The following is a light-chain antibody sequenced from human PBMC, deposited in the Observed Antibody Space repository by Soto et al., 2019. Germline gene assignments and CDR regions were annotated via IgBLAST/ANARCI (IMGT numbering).Light chain of an antibody. CDR3: SSYISTSTSV. CDR1: SSDVGSYDR. V-gene: IGLV2-18*02. J-gene: IGLJ1*01. Sequence: QSALTQPPSVSGSPGQSVTISCSGTSSDVGSYDRVSWSWYQQSPGTAPKLIIYEVSDRPSGVPYRFSGSKSGDTASLTISGLQAEDEADYYCSSYISTSTSVFGTGTKVTVL. CDR2: EVS.